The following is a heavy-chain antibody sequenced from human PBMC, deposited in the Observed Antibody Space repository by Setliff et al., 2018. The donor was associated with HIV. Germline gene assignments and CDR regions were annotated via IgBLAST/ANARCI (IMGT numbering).Heavy chain of an antibody. V-gene: IGHV3-48*04. CDR1: GFNFRSYG. J-gene: IGHJ4*02. CDR2: IGSSNHGI. D-gene: IGHD6-13*01. Sequence: GSLRLSCAASGFNFRSYGMTWVRQAPGKGLDWVAHIGSSNHGIHYTASVQGRFTVTRDNANNLLFLQMNSLGVEDTALYYCGRDVHDAAADNWGRGTLVTVSS. CDR3: GRDVHDAAADN.